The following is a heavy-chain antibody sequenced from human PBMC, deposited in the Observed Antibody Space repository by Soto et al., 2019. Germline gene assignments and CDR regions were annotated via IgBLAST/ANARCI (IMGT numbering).Heavy chain of an antibody. CDR1: GFTFSSYA. CDR2: ISYDGSNK. D-gene: IGHD3-3*01. Sequence: GGSLRLSCAASGFTFSSYAMHWVRQAPGKGLEWVAVISYDGSNKYYADSVKGRFTISRDNSKNTLYLQMNSLRAEDTAVYYCARGALEIFGVVPRHTWFDPWGQGTLVPVSP. J-gene: IGHJ5*02. CDR3: ARGALEIFGVVPRHTWFDP. V-gene: IGHV3-30-3*01.